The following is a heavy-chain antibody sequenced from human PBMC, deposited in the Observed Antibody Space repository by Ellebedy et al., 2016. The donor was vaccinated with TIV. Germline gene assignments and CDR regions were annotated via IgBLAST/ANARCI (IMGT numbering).Heavy chain of an antibody. CDR1: RIIFSNAW. CDR2: IKSKGDGGTA. Sequence: GESLKISCAASRIIFSNAWMHWVRQAPGKGLEWVGRIKSKGDGGTADYSAPVKGRFTISRDDSRDTVYLQMDSLKIEDTAVYYCVTEVIRFGNFANDYWGQGTLVTVSS. D-gene: IGHD3-10*01. J-gene: IGHJ4*02. V-gene: IGHV3-15*07. CDR3: VTEVIRFGNFANDY.